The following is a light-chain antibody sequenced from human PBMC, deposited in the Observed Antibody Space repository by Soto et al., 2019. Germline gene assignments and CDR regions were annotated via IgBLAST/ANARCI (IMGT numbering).Light chain of an antibody. V-gene: IGKV1-5*03. CDR1: QSISNW. CDR3: QQYHKYPLT. Sequence: DIEMTQSPSTLSASVGDRVTITCRASQSISNWLAWYQQKPGKAPQLLIYETSSLESGVPSRFSGSGFGTEFTLTINTLQPVDFATYYCQQYHKYPLTFGQGTKVEIK. CDR2: ETS. J-gene: IGKJ1*01.